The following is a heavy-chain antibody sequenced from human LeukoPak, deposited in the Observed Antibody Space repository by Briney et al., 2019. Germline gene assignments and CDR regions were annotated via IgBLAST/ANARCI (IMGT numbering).Heavy chain of an antibody. D-gene: IGHD3-3*01. CDR3: ARVDYDFWSGYPNWFDP. CDR2: IYYSGST. V-gene: IGHV4-59*11. Sequence: SETLSLTCIVSGDSISTHYWSWIRQPPGKGLEWIGYIYYSGSTNYNPSLKSRVTISVDTSKNQFSLKLSSVTAADTAVYYCARVDYDFWSGYPNWFDPWGQGTLVTVSS. CDR1: GDSISTHY. J-gene: IGHJ5*02.